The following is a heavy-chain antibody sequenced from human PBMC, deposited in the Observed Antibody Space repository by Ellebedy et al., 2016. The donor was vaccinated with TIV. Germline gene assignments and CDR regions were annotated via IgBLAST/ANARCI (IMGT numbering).Heavy chain of an antibody. Sequence: ASVKVSCKASGYTFTSYDINWVRQATGQGLEWMGWMNPNSGNTGYAQKFQGRVTMTRNTSITTAYMELSSLRSENTAVYYCARGGHYYDSSGYLNMAFDIWGQGTMVTVSS. J-gene: IGHJ3*02. CDR2: MNPNSGNT. D-gene: IGHD3-22*01. CDR3: ARGGHYYDSSGYLNMAFDI. CDR1: GYTFTSYD. V-gene: IGHV1-8*01.